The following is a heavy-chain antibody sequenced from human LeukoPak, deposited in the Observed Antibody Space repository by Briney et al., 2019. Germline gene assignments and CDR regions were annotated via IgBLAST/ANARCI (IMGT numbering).Heavy chain of an antibody. V-gene: IGHV3-30*03. CDR3: ARDYGSGSYFDY. J-gene: IGHJ4*02. Sequence: GGSLRLSCAASGLTFSSYGMHWVRQAPGKGLEWGAVISYDGSNKYYADSVKGRFTISRDNSKNTLYLQMNSLRAEDTAVYYCARDYGSGSYFDYWGQGTLVTVSS. CDR2: ISYDGSNK. CDR1: GLTFSSYG. D-gene: IGHD3-10*01.